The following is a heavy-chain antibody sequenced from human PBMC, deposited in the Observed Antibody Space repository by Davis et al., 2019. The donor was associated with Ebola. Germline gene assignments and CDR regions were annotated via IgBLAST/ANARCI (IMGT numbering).Heavy chain of an antibody. J-gene: IGHJ6*02. V-gene: IGHV4-34*01. D-gene: IGHD3-10*01. CDR1: GGSFSGYY. CDR3: ARGGGFGGYGMDV. CDR2: INYSGST. Sequence: MPSETLSLTCAVYGGSFSGYYWTWIRQPPGKGLEWIGEINYSGSTNYNPSLKSRVTTSVDTSKNQFSLKLSSVTAADTAVYYCARGGGFGGYGMDVWGQGTTVTVSS.